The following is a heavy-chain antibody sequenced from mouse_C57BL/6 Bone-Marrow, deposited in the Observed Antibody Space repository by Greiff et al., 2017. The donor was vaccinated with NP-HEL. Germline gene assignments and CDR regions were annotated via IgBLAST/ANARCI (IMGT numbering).Heavy chain of an antibody. CDR1: GFTFSDFY. Sequence: EVKLMESGGGLVQSGRSLRLSCATSGFTFSDFYMEWVRQAPGKGLEWIAASRNKANDYTTEYSASVKGRFIVSRDTSQSILYLQMNALRAEDTAIYYCARDAHDYDWFAYWGQGTLVTVSA. CDR3: ARDAHDYDWFAY. J-gene: IGHJ3*01. CDR2: SRNKANDYTT. D-gene: IGHD2-4*01. V-gene: IGHV7-1*01.